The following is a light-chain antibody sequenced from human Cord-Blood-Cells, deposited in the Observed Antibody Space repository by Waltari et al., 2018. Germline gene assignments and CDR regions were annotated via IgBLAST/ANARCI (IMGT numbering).Light chain of an antibody. CDR2: DVS. Sequence: QSALTQPASVSGSPGHSTTISCTGTSSDVCGYNYVSWYQQHPGKAPKLMIYDVSNRPSGVSNRFSGSKSGNTASLTISGLQAEDEADYYCSSYTSSSTWVFGGGTKLTVL. V-gene: IGLV2-14*01. CDR1: SSDVCGYNY. J-gene: IGLJ3*02. CDR3: SSYTSSSTWV.